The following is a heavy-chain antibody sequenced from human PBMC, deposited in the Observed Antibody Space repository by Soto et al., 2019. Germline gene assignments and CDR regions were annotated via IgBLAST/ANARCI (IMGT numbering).Heavy chain of an antibody. Sequence: SETLSLTCTVSGGSISSYYWSWIRQPPGKGLEWIGYIYYSGSTNYNPSLKSRVTISVDTSKNQFSLKLSSVTAADTAVYYCARDLLARQAGYSSHYYYGMDVWGQGTTVTVSS. D-gene: IGHD5-18*01. CDR2: IYYSGST. CDR3: ARDLLARQAGYSSHYYYGMDV. V-gene: IGHV4-59*01. CDR1: GGSISSYY. J-gene: IGHJ6*02.